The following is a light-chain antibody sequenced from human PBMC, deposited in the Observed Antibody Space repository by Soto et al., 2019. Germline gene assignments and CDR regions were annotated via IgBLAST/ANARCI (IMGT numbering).Light chain of an antibody. CDR2: DAS. CDR1: QSVSSY. V-gene: IGKV3-11*01. J-gene: IGKJ2*03. CDR3: QQRSKWPPG. Sequence: EIVLTQSPATLSLSPGERATLSCRASQSVSSYLAWYQQKPDQAPRLLIYDASNRATGIPDRFSGSGSGTDFTLTINSLEPEDFAIYYCQQRSKWPPGFGQGTKLEIK.